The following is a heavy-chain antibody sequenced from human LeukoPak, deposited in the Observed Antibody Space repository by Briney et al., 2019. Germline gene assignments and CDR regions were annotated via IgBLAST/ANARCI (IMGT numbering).Heavy chain of an antibody. V-gene: IGHV1-2*06. D-gene: IGHD6-13*01. J-gene: IGHJ3*02. CDR3: ARGVYSSSPNDAFDI. CDR2: INPNNGGS. CDR1: GYTFIGYS. Sequence: ASVKVSCKASGYTFIGYSIHWVRQAPGQGLEWMGRINPNNGGSNYAQKFHDRVTMTRDTSLSTAYMELSGLGSDDTAVYYCARGVYSSSPNDAFDIWGQGTMVTVS.